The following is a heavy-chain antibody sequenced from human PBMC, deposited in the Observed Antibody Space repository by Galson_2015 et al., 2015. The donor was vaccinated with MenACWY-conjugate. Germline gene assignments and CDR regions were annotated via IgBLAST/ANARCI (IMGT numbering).Heavy chain of an antibody. Sequence: SLRLSCAASGFTFSSYSVNWVRQAPGKGLEWVSYISSSSSTIYYADSVKGRFTISRDNAKNSLYLQMNSLRAEDTAVYYCARVSRSYGIPKGLGYWGQGTLVTVSS. D-gene: IGHD5-18*01. CDR3: ARVSRSYGIPKGLGY. CDR1: GFTFSSYS. J-gene: IGHJ4*02. CDR2: ISSSSSTI. V-gene: IGHV3-48*01.